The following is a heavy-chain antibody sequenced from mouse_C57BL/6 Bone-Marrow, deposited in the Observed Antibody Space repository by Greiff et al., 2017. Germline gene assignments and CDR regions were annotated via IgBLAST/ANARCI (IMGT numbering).Heavy chain of an antibody. CDR1: GYTFTGYW. V-gene: IGHV1-9*01. CDR3: ARGGQRRWDNCDY. D-gene: IGHD3-3*01. Sequence: VQLQQSGAELMKPGASVTLSCQATGYTFTGYWLEWVKQRPGHGLEWIGEILPGSGNTHYNQKFKGKVTFTAAKSSTKAYMQLSSLTTEDSAIYDCARGGQRRWDNCDYWGQGTTRTVDS. J-gene: IGHJ2*01. CDR2: ILPGSGNT.